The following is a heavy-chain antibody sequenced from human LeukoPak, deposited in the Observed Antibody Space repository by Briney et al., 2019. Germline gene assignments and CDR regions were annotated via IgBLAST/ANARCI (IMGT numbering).Heavy chain of an antibody. D-gene: IGHD3-10*01. CDR2: IYYSGST. J-gene: IGHJ5*02. Sequence: PSETLSLTCTVSGGSISSYYWSWIRQPPGKGLEWIGYIYYSGSTNYNPSLKSRVTIPVDTSKNQFSLKLSSVTAADTAVYYCARGWRYYYGSGSYYNPTRWFDPWGQGTLVTVSS. CDR3: ARGWRYYYGSGSYYNPTRWFDP. V-gene: IGHV4-59*01. CDR1: GGSISSYY.